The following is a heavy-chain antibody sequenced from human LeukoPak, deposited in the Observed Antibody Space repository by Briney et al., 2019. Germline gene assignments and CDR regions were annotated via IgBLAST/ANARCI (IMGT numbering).Heavy chain of an antibody. CDR2: INHSGST. CDR3: AGGAPGY. Sequence: PSETLSLTCAVYGGSFSGYSWSWIRQPPGKGLEWIGEINHSGSTNYNPSLKSRLTISVDTSKNQFSLKLSSVTAADTAVYYCAGGAPGYWGQGTLVTVSS. CDR1: GGSFSGYS. V-gene: IGHV4-34*01. J-gene: IGHJ4*02.